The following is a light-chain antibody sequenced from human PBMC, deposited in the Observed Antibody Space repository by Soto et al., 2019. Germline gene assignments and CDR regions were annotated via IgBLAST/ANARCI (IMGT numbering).Light chain of an antibody. V-gene: IGKV3-20*01. J-gene: IGKJ3*01. CDR3: QQFGTSPDT. Sequence: EIVLTQSPGTLSLSPGERATLSCRASQNVFNYLAWYQQKPGQAPRLLIYSASSRATGIPDRFSGSGSGTDFTLTISRLEPEDFAVYYCQQFGTSPDTFGPGTKVDIK. CDR2: SAS. CDR1: QNVFNY.